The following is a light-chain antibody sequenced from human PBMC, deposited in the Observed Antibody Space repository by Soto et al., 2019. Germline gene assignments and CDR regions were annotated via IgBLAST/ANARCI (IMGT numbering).Light chain of an antibody. CDR2: GAS. CDR1: QGITTF. Sequence: DIQMTQSPSVVSASVGDTVTVTCRASQGITTFLVWFRQRPGRVPERLIYGASSLQSGVPSRFSGRGSGTEFTLTISSLQPEDFGIYYCLQHNSYPYTFGPGTKLEIK. J-gene: IGKJ2*01. CDR3: LQHNSYPYT. V-gene: IGKV1-17*03.